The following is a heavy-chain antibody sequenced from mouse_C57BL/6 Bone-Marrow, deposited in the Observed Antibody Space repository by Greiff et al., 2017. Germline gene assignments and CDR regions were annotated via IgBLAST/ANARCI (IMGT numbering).Heavy chain of an antibody. Sequence: QVQLQQPGAELVKPGASVKLSCKASGYTFTSYWMHWVKQRPGQGLEWIGMIHPNSGSTNYNEKFKSKATLTVDKSSSTAYMQLSSLTSEDSAVYYYGRSRYGSSFGYWGQGTPLPASS. CDR3: GRSRYGSSFGY. CDR2: IHPNSGST. V-gene: IGHV1-64*01. CDR1: GYTFTSYW. J-gene: IGHJ2*01. D-gene: IGHD1-1*01.